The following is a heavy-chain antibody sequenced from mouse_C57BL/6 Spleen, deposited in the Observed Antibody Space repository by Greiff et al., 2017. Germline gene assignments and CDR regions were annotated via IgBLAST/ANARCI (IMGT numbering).Heavy chain of an antibody. D-gene: IGHD1-1*01. CDR2: INSDGSST. CDR1: GFTFSDYY. Sequence: EVKLMESEGGLVQPGSSMKLSCTASGFTFSDYYMAWVRQVPEKGLEWVANINSDGSSTYYLDSLKSRFIISRDNAKNILYLQMSSLKSEDTATYYCARDGGYYGSSHYFDYWGQGTTLTVSS. V-gene: IGHV5-16*01. CDR3: ARDGGYYGSSHYFDY. J-gene: IGHJ2*01.